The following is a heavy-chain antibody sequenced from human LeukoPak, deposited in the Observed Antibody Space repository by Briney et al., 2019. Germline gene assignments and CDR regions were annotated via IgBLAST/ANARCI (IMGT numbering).Heavy chain of an antibody. CDR3: ARQNSLIAVAGYFDY. D-gene: IGHD6-19*01. J-gene: IGHJ4*02. CDR1: GGSISSSSYY. V-gene: IGHV4-39*01. CDR2: TYYSGST. Sequence: PSETLSLTCTVSGGSISSSSYYWGWIRQPPGKGLEWIGSTYYSGSTYYNPSLKSRVTISVDTSKNQFSLKLSSVTAADTAVYYCARQNSLIAVAGYFDYWGQGTLVTVSS.